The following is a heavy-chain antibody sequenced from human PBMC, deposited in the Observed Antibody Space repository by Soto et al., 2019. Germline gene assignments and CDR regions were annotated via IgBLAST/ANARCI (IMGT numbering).Heavy chain of an antibody. Sequence: GGSLRLSCAASGFTFSSYWMSWVRQAPGKGLEWVANIKQDGSEKYYVDSVKGRFTISRDNAKNSLYLQMNSLRAEDTAVYYCARLDTAMVDACDIWGQGTMVTVSS. V-gene: IGHV3-7*05. CDR2: IKQDGSEK. CDR3: ARLDTAMVDACDI. D-gene: IGHD5-18*01. CDR1: GFTFSSYW. J-gene: IGHJ3*02.